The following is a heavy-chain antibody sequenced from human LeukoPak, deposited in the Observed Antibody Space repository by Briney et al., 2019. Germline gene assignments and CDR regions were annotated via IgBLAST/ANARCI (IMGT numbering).Heavy chain of an antibody. V-gene: IGHV3-53*01. Sequence: GGSLRLSCAASGFTVSNNYMRWVRQAPGKGLEWVSLIYSGGSTYYADSVKGRFTISRDNAKNTMYLQMNSLRAEDTAVYYCAKMAGGSTSRYFDYWGQGTLVTVSS. J-gene: IGHJ4*02. CDR3: AKMAGGSTSRYFDY. D-gene: IGHD2-2*01. CDR1: GFTVSNNY. CDR2: IYSGGST.